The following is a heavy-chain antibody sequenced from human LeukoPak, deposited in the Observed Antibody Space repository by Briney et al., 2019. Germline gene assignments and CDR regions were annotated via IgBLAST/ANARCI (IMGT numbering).Heavy chain of an antibody. V-gene: IGHV3-15*01. D-gene: IGHD4/OR15-4a*01. CDR3: TTYLTT. CDR2: ITSTTDGGTT. CDR1: GFLLSEAC. J-gene: IGHJ4*02. Sequence: GGPLRLFCALSGFLLSEACMVWVPDSPGKGLEWVGRITSTTDGGTTDHAAPVRGRFTISRDDSKTTLYLQMNSLKTEDTAVYYCTTYLTTRGQGTLVTVSS.